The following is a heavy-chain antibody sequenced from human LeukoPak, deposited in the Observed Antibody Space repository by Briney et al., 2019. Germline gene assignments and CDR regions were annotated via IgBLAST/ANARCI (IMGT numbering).Heavy chain of an antibody. J-gene: IGHJ4*02. V-gene: IGHV1-69*13. CDR2: IIPIFGTA. CDR3: AMGPWSSGFSFDY. Sequence: GGSVKVSCKASGGTFSSYAISWVRQAPGQGLEWMGGIIPIFGTANYAQKFQGRVTITADESTSTAYMELSSLRSEDTAVYYCAMGPWSSGFSFDYWGQGTLVTVSS. CDR1: GGTFSSYA. D-gene: IGHD3-22*01.